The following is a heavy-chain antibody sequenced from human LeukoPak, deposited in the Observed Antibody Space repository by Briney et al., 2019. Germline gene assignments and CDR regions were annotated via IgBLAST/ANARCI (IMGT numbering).Heavy chain of an antibody. CDR1: GFTFSSYA. CDR3: AKNWGATIYYAFDL. V-gene: IGHV3-23*01. D-gene: IGHD5-12*01. Sequence: TGGFLRLSCAASGFTFSSYAISWVRQAPGKGLEWVSAISGSGGYTYYADSVRGRFTISRDNSKNTLYLQMNSLRAEDTAVYYCAKNWGATIYYAFDLWGQGTMVTVSS. J-gene: IGHJ3*01. CDR2: ISGSGGYT.